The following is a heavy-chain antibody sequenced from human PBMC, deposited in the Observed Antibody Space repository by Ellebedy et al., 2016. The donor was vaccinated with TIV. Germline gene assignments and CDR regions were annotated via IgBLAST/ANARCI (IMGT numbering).Heavy chain of an antibody. Sequence: GESLKISCAASGFTFRSYAMGWIRQAPGKGLEWVSAISGGIPTTYYADSVKGRFTISRDNSKNTLFLQLSNLRAEDTAVYYCARGRSFNWGQGTLVTVSS. J-gene: IGHJ4*02. D-gene: IGHD3-10*01. CDR2: ISGGIPTT. CDR1: GFTFRSYA. CDR3: ARGRSFN. V-gene: IGHV3-23*01.